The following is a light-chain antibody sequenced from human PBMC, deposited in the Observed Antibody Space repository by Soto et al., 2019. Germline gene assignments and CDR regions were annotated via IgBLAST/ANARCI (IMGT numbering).Light chain of an antibody. V-gene: IGKV3-20*01. CDR2: GAS. CDR1: QSVSSSY. J-gene: IGKJ1*01. Sequence: EIGLTQSPGTLSLSPGERATLSCRASQSVSSSYLAWYQQKPGQAPRLLIYGASSRATGIPGRFSGSGSGTDFTLTISILEPEDFAVYYCQQDGSSPWTFGQGTKVEIK. CDR3: QQDGSSPWT.